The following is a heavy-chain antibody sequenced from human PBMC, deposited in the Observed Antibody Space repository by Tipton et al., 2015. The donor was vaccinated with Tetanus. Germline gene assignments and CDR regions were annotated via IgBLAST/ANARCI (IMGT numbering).Heavy chain of an antibody. Sequence: QLVQSGAEVKKPGASVKVSCKASGYTFTSYGISWVRQAPGQGLEWMGWISAYNGNTNYAQKLQGRVTMTPDTSTSTAYMGLRSLRSDDTAVYYCARDRPQYSSASTIDYWGQGTLVTVSS. V-gene: IGHV1-18*04. CDR3: ARDRPQYSSASTIDY. J-gene: IGHJ4*02. CDR2: ISAYNGNT. D-gene: IGHD6-19*01. CDR1: GYTFTSYG.